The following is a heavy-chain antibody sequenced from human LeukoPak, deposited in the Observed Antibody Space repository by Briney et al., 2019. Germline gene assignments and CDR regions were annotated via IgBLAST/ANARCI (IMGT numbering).Heavy chain of an antibody. CDR3: ARDLPGMVRGVIIKENRFDP. CDR1: GYTFTSYG. D-gene: IGHD3-10*01. V-gene: IGHV1-18*01. CDR2: ISAYNGNT. J-gene: IGHJ5*02. Sequence: ASVKVSCKASGYTFTSYGISWVRQAPGQGLEWMGWISAYNGNTNYAQKLQGRVTMTTDTSTSTAYMELRSLRSDDTAVYYCARDLPGMVRGVIIKENRFDPWGQGTLVTVSS.